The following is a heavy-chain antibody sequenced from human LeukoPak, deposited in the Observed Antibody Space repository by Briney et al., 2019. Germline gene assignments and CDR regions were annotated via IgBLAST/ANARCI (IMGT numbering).Heavy chain of an antibody. J-gene: IGHJ4*02. Sequence: GGSLRLSCAASEFTFSSYAMSGFRQAPGKGLDGVSAISGSGGSTYYADSVKGRFTISRDNSKNTLYLQMNSLRAEDTAVYYCAKDIGYYYDSSKTGNWGQGTLVTVSS. D-gene: IGHD3-22*01. CDR3: AKDIGYYYDSSKTGN. CDR1: EFTFSSYA. V-gene: IGHV3-23*01. CDR2: ISGSGGST.